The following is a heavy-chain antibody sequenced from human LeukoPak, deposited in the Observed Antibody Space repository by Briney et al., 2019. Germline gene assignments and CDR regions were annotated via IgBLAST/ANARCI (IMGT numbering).Heavy chain of an antibody. D-gene: IGHD4-17*01. CDR3: ARLSTTVTTADY. J-gene: IGHJ4*02. V-gene: IGHV4-39*01. CDR1: GGSISGGSYY. Sequence: PSETLSLTCTVSGGSISGGSYYWGWICQPPGKGLEWIASIYYSGSTYYNPSLKSRVTISVDTSKNQFSLTLSSVTAADTAVYYCARLSTTVTTADYWGQGTLVTVSS. CDR2: IYYSGST.